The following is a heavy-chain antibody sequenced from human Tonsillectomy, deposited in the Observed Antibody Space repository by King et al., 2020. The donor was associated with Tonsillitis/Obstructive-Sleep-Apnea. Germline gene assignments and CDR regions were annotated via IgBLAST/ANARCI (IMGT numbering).Heavy chain of an antibody. CDR1: GYTFTYRY. J-gene: IGHJ4*02. D-gene: IGHD3-22*01. Sequence: QLVQSGAEVKKTGSSVKFSCKASGYTFTYRYLHWWLQAPGQALEWMGWITPFNGDANYAQSFQDRVTITRDRSMTTAYMELSSLRSEDTAMYYCAHTYDSSGSFDCWGQGTLVSVSS. CDR2: ITPFNGDA. V-gene: IGHV1-45*02. CDR3: AHTYDSSGSFDC.